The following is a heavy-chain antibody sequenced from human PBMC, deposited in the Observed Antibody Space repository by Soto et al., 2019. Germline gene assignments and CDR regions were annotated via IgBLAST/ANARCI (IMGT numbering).Heavy chain of an antibody. D-gene: IGHD3-9*01. CDR2: IYSGGGT. Sequence: EVQLVESGGGLVQPGRSLRLSCAASGFTVSSNYMSWVRQAPGKGLEWVSVIYSGGGTKYADSVKGRFTISRDNSKNTLYLQLDTLRVEDTAVDYCAREGQYDILTGYRHHFDCWCQGTLFTVSS. J-gene: IGHJ4*02. V-gene: IGHV3-66*01. CDR3: AREGQYDILTGYRHHFDC. CDR1: GFTVSSNY.